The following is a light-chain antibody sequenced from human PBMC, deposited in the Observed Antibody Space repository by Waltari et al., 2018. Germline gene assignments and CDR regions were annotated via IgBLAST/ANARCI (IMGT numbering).Light chain of an antibody. Sequence: DIVMTQSPDSLAVSLGERATISCKSSQSVLYSPDNKNYLAWYQQKPGQPPKLLIYWASTRESGVPDRFSGSKSGTSASLAITGLQTEDEADYHCQSYDSSLSGWVFGGGTK. CDR2: WAS. CDR1: QSVLYSPDNKNY. V-gene: IGKV4-1*01. CDR3: QSYDSSLSGWV. J-gene: IGKJ4*02.